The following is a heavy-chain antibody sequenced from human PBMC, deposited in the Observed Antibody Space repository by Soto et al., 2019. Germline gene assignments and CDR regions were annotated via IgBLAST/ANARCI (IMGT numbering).Heavy chain of an antibody. V-gene: IGHV1-18*04. Sequence: ASVKVSCKASGYTFTSYGISWVRQAPGQGLEWMGWIRAYNGNTNYAQKLQGRVTMTTDTSTSTAYMELRSLRSDDTAVYYCAREYTIFGANWFDPWGQRTLVTVSS. CDR1: GYTFTSYG. D-gene: IGHD3-3*01. J-gene: IGHJ5*02. CDR2: IRAYNGNT. CDR3: AREYTIFGANWFDP.